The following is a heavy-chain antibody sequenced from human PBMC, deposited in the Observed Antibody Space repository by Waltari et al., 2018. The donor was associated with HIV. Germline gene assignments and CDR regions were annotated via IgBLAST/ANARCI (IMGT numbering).Heavy chain of an antibody. CDR2: IYYSGST. D-gene: IGHD2-15*01. J-gene: IGHJ3*02. Sequence: QLQLQESGPGLVKPSETLSLTCTVSGGSISSSSYYWGWIRQPPGKGLEWIGSIYYSGSTYYNPSLKSRVTISVDTSKNQFSLKLSSVTAADTAVYYCASPSIVVVVAATPGAFDIWGQGTMVTVSS. CDR1: GGSISSSSYY. CDR3: ASPSIVVVVAATPGAFDI. V-gene: IGHV4-39*01.